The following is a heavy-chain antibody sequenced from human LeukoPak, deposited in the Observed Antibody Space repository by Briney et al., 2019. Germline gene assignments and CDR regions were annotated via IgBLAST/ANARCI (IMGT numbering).Heavy chain of an antibody. CDR1: GFPFSSYW. CDR3: ARGIRTDGTTCWGY. Sequence: GGSLRLSCAASGFPFSSYWMDWVRQAPGKGLVWVARINSDGSRTEYADSVKGRFTISRDNAKSTLYVQMNSLSDEDTAVYYCARGIRTDGTTCWGYGGQGTLVSVSS. D-gene: IGHD5-24*01. V-gene: IGHV3-74*03. J-gene: IGHJ4*02. CDR2: INSDGSRT.